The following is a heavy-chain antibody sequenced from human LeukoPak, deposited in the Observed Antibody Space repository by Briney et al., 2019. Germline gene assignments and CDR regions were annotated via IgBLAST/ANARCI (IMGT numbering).Heavy chain of an antibody. V-gene: IGHV3-21*01. CDR1: GFTLSSYS. J-gene: IGHJ4*02. CDR3: ARDRGVYSRTLGD. CDR2: ISSSSNYI. Sequence: PGGSLRLSCAASGFTLSSYSMNWVRQAPGKGLEWLSSISSSSNYIYYADSLKGRFTISRDNAKNSLYLQMNSLRAEDTAVYYCARDRGVYSRTLGDWGQGTLVTVSS. D-gene: IGHD6-13*01.